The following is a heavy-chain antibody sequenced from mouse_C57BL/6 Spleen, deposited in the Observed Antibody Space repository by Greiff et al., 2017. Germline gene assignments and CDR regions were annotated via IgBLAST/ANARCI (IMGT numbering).Heavy chain of an antibody. Sequence: QVQLKQPGAELVKPGASVKLSCKASGYTFTSYWMHWVKQRPGRGLEWIGRIDPNSGGTKYNEKFKSKATLTVDKPSSTAYMQLSSLTSEDSAVYYCAREGDYSNPFAYWGQGTLVTVSA. V-gene: IGHV1-72*01. CDR1: GYTFTSYW. CDR3: AREGDYSNPFAY. D-gene: IGHD2-5*01. J-gene: IGHJ3*01. CDR2: IDPNSGGT.